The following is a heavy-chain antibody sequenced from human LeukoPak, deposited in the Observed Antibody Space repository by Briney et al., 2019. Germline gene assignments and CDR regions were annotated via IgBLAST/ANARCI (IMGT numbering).Heavy chain of an antibody. CDR1: GGSISSYY. D-gene: IGHD6-19*01. J-gene: IGHJ5*02. Sequence: SSETLSLTCTVSGGSISSYYWSWIRQPPGKGLEWVGYIYYSGSTNYNPSLKSRVTISVDTSKNQFSLKLSSVTAADTAVYYCARDPGEAVAGYNWFDPWGQGTLVTVFS. CDR3: ARDPGEAVAGYNWFDP. V-gene: IGHV4-59*01. CDR2: IYYSGST.